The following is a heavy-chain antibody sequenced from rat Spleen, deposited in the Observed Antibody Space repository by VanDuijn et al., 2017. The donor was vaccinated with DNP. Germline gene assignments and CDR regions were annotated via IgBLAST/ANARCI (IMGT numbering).Heavy chain of an antibody. CDR2: ITNTGTRT. V-gene: IGHV5-7*01. Sequence: EVQLVESGGGLVQPGRSLKLSCAASGFTFSDYFMAWVRQAPKKGLEWVATITNTGTRTFYSDPVRGRFTVSRDNAESRLYLQLNSLKSEDTATYYCASTVVTLFDYWGQGVMVTVSS. CDR1: GFTFSDYF. J-gene: IGHJ2*01. CDR3: ASTVVTLFDY. D-gene: IGHD1-1*01.